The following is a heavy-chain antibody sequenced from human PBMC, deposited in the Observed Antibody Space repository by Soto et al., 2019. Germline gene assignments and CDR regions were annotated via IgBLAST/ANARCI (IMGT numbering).Heavy chain of an antibody. CDR1: GYTFTSYC. D-gene: IGHD2-21*02. J-gene: IGHJ6*02. Sequence: GASVKVSCKASGYTFTSYCMHWVRRAPGQGLEWMGIINPSGGSTSYAQKFQGRVTMTTDTSTSTVYMELRSLRSDDTAVYYCARDPDFIEEGDYYYGMDVWGQGTTVTVSS. CDR3: ARDPDFIEEGDYYYGMDV. V-gene: IGHV1-46*01. CDR2: INPSGGST.